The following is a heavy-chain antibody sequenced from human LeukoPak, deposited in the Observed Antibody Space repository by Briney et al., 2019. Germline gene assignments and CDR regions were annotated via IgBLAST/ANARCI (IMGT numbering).Heavy chain of an antibody. CDR2: ISSSSSYI. D-gene: IGHD6-19*01. CDR3: ARVGSSGWYGYYYYYYYMDV. CDR1: GFTFSSYS. V-gene: IGHV3-21*01. Sequence: PGXSLRLSCAASGFTFSSYSMNWVRQAPGKGLEWVSSISSSSSYIYYADSVKGRFTISRDNAKNSLYLQMNSLRAEDTAVYYCARVGSSGWYGYYYYYYYMDVWGKGTTVTVSS. J-gene: IGHJ6*03.